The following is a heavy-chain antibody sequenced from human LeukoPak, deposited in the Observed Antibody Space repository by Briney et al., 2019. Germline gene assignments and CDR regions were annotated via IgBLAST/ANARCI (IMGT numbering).Heavy chain of an antibody. CDR1: GGSISSGSYY. V-gene: IGHV4-61*02. D-gene: IGHD2-15*01. CDR2: IYTSGST. J-gene: IGHJ4*02. CDR3: ARMVARGDFDY. Sequence: SQTLSLTCTVSGGSISSGSYYWGWIRQPAGKGLEWIGRIYTSGSTNYNPSLKSRVTISVDTSKNQFSLKLSSVTAADTAVYYCARMVARGDFDYWGQGTLVTVSS.